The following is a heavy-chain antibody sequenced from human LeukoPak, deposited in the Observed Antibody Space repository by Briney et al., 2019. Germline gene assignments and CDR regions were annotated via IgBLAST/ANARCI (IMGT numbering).Heavy chain of an antibody. Sequence: PGGSLRLSCAASGFTFSSYAMSWVRQAPGKGLEWVSAISGSGGSTYYADSVKGRFTISRDNSKNTLYLQMNSLRAEDTAVYHCAKYFLPTVIAGDAFDIWGQGTMVTVSS. V-gene: IGHV3-23*01. J-gene: IGHJ3*02. CDR1: GFTFSSYA. D-gene: IGHD4-17*01. CDR3: AKYFLPTVIAGDAFDI. CDR2: ISGSGGST.